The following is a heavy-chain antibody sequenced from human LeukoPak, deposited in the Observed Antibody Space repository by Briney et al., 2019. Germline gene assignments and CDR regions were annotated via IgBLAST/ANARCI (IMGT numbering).Heavy chain of an antibody. CDR2: IRYDGSNK. V-gene: IGHV3-30*02. CDR3: AKGRREYSSGWYYYYYYMDV. CDR1: GFTFSSNG. Sequence: GGSLRLSCAASGFTFSSNGMHWVRQAPGKGLEWVAFIRYDGSNKYHADSVKGRFTISRDNSKNTLYLQMNSLRAEDTAVYYCAKGRREYSSGWYYYYYYMDVWGKGTTVTISS. J-gene: IGHJ6*03. D-gene: IGHD6-19*01.